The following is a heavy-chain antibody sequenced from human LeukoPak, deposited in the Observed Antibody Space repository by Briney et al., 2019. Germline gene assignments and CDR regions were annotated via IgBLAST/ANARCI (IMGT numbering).Heavy chain of an antibody. CDR1: GFTFSSYG. CDR3: ARGPRYCCGGSCYPTDY. CDR2: IWYDGSNK. V-gene: IGHV3-33*01. Sequence: GGSLRLSCAASGFTFSSYGMHWVRQAPGKGLEWVAVIWYDGSNKYYADSVKGRFTISRDNSKNTLYLQMNSLRAEDTAVYYCARGPRYCCGGSCYPTDYWGQGTLVTVSS. D-gene: IGHD2-15*01. J-gene: IGHJ4*02.